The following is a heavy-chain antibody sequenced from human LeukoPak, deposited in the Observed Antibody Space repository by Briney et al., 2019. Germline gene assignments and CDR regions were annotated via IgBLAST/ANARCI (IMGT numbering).Heavy chain of an antibody. CDR2: ISSSSSYI. D-gene: IGHD6-19*01. V-gene: IGHV3-21*01. CDR1: GFTFSSYS. Sequence: PGGSLRLSCAASGFTFSSYSMNWVRQAPGKGLEWVSSISSSSSYIYYADSVKGRFTISRDNAKNSLYLQMNSLRAEDTAVYYCARDSSSGWYSFDYWGQGTLVTVSS. CDR3: ARDSSSGWYSFDY. J-gene: IGHJ4*02.